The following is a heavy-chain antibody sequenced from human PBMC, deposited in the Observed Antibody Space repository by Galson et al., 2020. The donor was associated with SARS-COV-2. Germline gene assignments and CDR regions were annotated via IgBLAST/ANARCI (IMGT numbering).Heavy chain of an antibody. J-gene: IGHJ2*01. CDR3: AREGMGATGRRDWYFDL. CDR1: GGSFSGYY. D-gene: IGHD1-26*01. V-gene: IGHV4-34*01. Sequence: SETLSLTCVVYGGSFSGYYWSWIRQPPGKGLEWIGEINHSGSTNYKPSLKSRVTISIDTSKNHFSLKLSSVTAADTAVYYCAREGMGATGRRDWYFDLWGRGTLVTVSS. CDR2: INHSGST.